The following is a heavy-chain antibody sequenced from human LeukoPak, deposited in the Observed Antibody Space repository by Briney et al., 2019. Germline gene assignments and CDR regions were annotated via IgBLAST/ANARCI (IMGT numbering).Heavy chain of an antibody. CDR2: ISAYNGNT. CDR1: GYTFTSYG. V-gene: IGHV1-18*01. D-gene: IGHD4-23*01. CDR3: ARADSTVVTHYFDY. J-gene: IGHJ4*02. Sequence: ASVKVSCKASGYTFTSYGISWVRQAPGQGLEWMGWISAYNGNTNYAQKLQGRVTVTTDTSTSTAYMELRSLRSDDTAVYYCARADSTVVTHYFDYWGQGTLVTVSS.